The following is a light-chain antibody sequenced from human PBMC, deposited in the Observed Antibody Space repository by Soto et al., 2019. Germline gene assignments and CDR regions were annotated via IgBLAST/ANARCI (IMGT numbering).Light chain of an antibody. CDR1: QSVLYSSYNKNY. CDR3: QQYYTTPVG. V-gene: IGKV4-1*01. Sequence: DIVMTQSPDSLAVSLGERATINCKSSQSVLYSSYNKNYLAWYQQKPGQPLKLLISWASARESGVPDRFTGSGSGTDFTLTISSLQAEDVAVYYCQQYYTTPVGFGQGTQVDIK. J-gene: IGKJ1*01. CDR2: WAS.